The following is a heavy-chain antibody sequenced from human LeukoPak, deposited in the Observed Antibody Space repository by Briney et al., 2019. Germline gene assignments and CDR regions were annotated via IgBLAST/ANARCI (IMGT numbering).Heavy chain of an antibody. Sequence: GGSLRLSCAASGFTVSSNYMSWVRQAPGEGLEWVSVIYSGGSTYYADSVKGRFTISRDNSKNTLYLQMNSLRAEDTAVYYCARDRVTMVRGVIIYWFDPWGQGTLVTVSP. CDR3: ARDRVTMVRGVIIYWFDP. J-gene: IGHJ5*02. CDR1: GFTVSSNY. V-gene: IGHV3-66*01. CDR2: IYSGGST. D-gene: IGHD3-10*01.